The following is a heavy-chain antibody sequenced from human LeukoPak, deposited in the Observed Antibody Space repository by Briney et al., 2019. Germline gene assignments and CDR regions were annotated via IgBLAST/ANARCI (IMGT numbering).Heavy chain of an antibody. J-gene: IGHJ4*02. CDR3: ARGRDGIPLY. CDR1: GGSFSGYY. Sequence: PSETLSLTCAVYGGSFSGYYWSWIRQPPGKGLEWIGEINHSGSTNYNPSLKSRVTISVVTSKNQFSLKLSSVTAADTAVYYCARGRDGIPLYWGQGTLVTVSS. V-gene: IGHV4-34*01. CDR2: INHSGST. D-gene: IGHD5-24*01.